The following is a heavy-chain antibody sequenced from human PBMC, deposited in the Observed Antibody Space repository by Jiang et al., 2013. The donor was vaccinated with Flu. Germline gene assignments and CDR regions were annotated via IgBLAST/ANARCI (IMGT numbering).Heavy chain of an antibody. J-gene: IGHJ4*02. V-gene: IGHV4-39*07. CDR1: GGSISSSSYY. Sequence: PSETLSLTCTVSGGSISSSSYYWGWIRQPPGKGLEWIGSIYYSGSTYYNPSLKSRVTISVDTSKNQFSLKLSSVTAADTAVYYCARLANYDSLDYWGQGTLVTVSS. CDR3: ARLANYDSLDY. CDR2: IYYSGST. D-gene: IGHD3-3*01.